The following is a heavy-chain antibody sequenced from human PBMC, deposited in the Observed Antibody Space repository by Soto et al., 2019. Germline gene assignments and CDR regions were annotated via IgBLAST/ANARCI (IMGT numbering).Heavy chain of an antibody. J-gene: IGHJ5*02. CDR3: ARDGLAQHCSGSPVNWFDP. CDR2: IYYSGST. D-gene: IGHD3-10*02. V-gene: IGHV4-31*03. Sequence: QVQLQESGPGLVKPSQTLSLTCTVSGGSISSGGYYWSWIRQHPGKGLEWIGYIYYSGSTYYNPSLKSRVTISIDTSKLQFSLKPSSVAAADTAVYYCARDGLAQHCSGSPVNWFDPWGQGPLVTVSS. CDR1: GGSISSGGYY.